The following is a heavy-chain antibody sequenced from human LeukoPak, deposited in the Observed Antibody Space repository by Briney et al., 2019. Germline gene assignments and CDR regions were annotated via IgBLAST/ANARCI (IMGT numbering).Heavy chain of an antibody. J-gene: IGHJ4*02. V-gene: IGHV1-69*13. D-gene: IGHD3-22*01. CDR2: IIPIFGTA. CDR3: TYGYSTPYDY. CDR1: GYTVTSYY. Sequence: SVKVSCKASGYTVTSYYMHWVRQAPGQGLEWMGGIIPIFGTANYAQKFQGRVTITADESTSTAYMELSSLRSEDTAVYYCTYGYSTPYDYWGQGTLVTVSS.